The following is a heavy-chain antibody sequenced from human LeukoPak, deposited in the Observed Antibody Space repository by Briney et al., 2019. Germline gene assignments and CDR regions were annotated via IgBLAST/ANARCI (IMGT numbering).Heavy chain of an antibody. D-gene: IGHD3-3*01. J-gene: IGHJ6*02. V-gene: IGHV3-23*01. CDR2: ISGGGGST. CDR1: GFTFSGYA. CDR3: AKEPIITIFGVGSMDV. Sequence: GGSLRLSCAASGFTFSGYAMSWVRQAPGEGLEWVSTISGGGGSTYYADSVKGRFTISRDNPKSTLYLQMNSLRAEDTAVYYCAKEPIITIFGVGSMDVWGQGTTVTVSS.